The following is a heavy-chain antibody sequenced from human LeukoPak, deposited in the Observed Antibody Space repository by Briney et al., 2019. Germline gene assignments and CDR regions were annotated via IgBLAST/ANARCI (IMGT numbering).Heavy chain of an antibody. CDR3: ARDTSGGWYGLIDY. CDR1: GFTFTSFW. CDR2: IKQDGSEK. D-gene: IGHD6-19*01. J-gene: IGHJ4*02. V-gene: IGHV3-7*01. Sequence: GGSLRLSCEASGFTFTSFWMSWVRQAPGKGLEWVANIKQDGSEKYYVGPVKGRFTISRDNAKNSLYLQMNSPRAEDTAVYYCARDTSGGWYGLIDYWGQGTPVTVSS.